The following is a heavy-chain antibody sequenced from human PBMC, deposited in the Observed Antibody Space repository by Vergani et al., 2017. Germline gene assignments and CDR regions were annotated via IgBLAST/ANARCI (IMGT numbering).Heavy chain of an antibody. V-gene: IGHV3-66*02. D-gene: IGHD3-10*01. Sequence: EVQLVESGGGLVQPGGSLRLSCAASGFTVSSNYMSWVRQAPGKGLEWVSVIYSGGSTYYADSVKGRFTISRDNSKNTLYLQMNSLRAEDTAVYYCATGPPKYYYGSGNWFDPWGQGTLVTVSS. CDR2: IYSGGST. CDR1: GFTVSSNY. CDR3: ATGPPKYYYGSGNWFDP. J-gene: IGHJ5*02.